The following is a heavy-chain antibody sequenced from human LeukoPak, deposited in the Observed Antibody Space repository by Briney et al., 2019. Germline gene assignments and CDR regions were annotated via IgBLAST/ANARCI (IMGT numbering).Heavy chain of an antibody. CDR3: ASLLYCSSTSCPPGY. V-gene: IGHV4-34*01. J-gene: IGHJ4*02. D-gene: IGHD2-2*01. Sequence: GSLRLPCAASGFTFRSYAMRWVRQPPGKGLEWIGEINHSGSTNYNPSLKSRVTISVDTSKNQFSLKLSSVTAADTAVYYCASLLYCSSTSCPPGYWGQGTLVTVSS. CDR1: GFTFRSYA. CDR2: INHSGST.